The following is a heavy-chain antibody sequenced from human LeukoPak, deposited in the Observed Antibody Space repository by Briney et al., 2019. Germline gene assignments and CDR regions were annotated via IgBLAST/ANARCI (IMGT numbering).Heavy chain of an antibody. CDR2: IYYSGST. CDR3: ARDGGSLYYYGMDV. D-gene: IGHD1-14*01. Sequence: KPSETLSLTCTVSGGSISSYYWSWIRQPPGKGLEWIGYIYYSGSTNYNPSLKSRVTISVDTSKNQFSLKLSSVTAADTDVYYCARDGGSLYYYGMDVWGQGTTVTVSS. J-gene: IGHJ6*02. V-gene: IGHV4-59*01. CDR1: GGSISSYY.